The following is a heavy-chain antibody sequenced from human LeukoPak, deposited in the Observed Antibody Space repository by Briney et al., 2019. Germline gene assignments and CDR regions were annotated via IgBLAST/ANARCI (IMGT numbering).Heavy chain of an antibody. CDR2: INHSGST. CDR1: GGSFSGYY. V-gene: IGHV4-34*01. CDR3: ARVGYSYAINDWSRTGLGAYPTKYYYHMDV. J-gene: IGHJ6*03. D-gene: IGHD5-18*01. Sequence: SETLSLTCAVYGGSFSGYYWSWIRQPPGKGLEWIGEINHSGSTNYNPSLKSRVTISGDTSKNQFSLKLSSVTAADTAVYFCARVGYSYAINDWSRTGLGAYPTKYYYHMDVWGKGTAVTVSS.